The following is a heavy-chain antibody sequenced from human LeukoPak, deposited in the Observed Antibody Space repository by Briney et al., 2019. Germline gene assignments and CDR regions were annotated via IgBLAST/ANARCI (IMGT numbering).Heavy chain of an antibody. J-gene: IGHJ4*02. CDR1: GFTVSSNY. CDR3: ARFVGSSWYVLKGGYFDY. Sequence: GGSLRLSCAASGFTVSSNYMSWVRQAPGKGLEWVSVIYSGGSTYYADSVKGRFTISRDNSKNTLYLQMNSLRAEDTAVYYCARFVGSSWYVLKGGYFDYWGQGTLVTVSS. V-gene: IGHV3-66*01. CDR2: IYSGGST. D-gene: IGHD6-13*01.